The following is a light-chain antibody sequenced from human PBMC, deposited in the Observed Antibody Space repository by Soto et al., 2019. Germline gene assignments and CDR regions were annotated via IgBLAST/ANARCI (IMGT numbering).Light chain of an antibody. CDR3: QQSYTTPLT. V-gene: IGKV1-39*01. CDR2: FAS. CDR1: QSVSNY. J-gene: IGKJ4*01. Sequence: IQMTQSPTSLSASVGDRVTITCRASQSVSNYLNWYQQKVGKAPQLLIYFASTLQKGVPSRFSGSGSGTDFTLTISSLQPGDFATYFCQQSYTTPLTFGGGTKVDIK.